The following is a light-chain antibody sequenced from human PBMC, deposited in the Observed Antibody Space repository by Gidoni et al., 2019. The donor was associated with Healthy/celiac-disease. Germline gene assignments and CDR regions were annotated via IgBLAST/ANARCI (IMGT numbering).Light chain of an antibody. V-gene: IGKV3-11*01. J-gene: IGKJ4*01. CDR2: DAS. CDR1: QSVSSY. CDR3: QQRSNWPLLT. Sequence: EIVLTQSPATLSLSPGERATLSCRASQSVSSYLAWYQQKPGQAPRLLIYDASNRATGSPARFSGSGSGTDFTLTISSLEPEGFAVYYCQQRSNWPLLTFGGGTKVEIK.